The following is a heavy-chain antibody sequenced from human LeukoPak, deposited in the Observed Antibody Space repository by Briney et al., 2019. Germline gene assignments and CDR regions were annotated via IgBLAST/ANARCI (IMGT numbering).Heavy chain of an antibody. V-gene: IGHV4-34*01. J-gene: IGHJ4*02. CDR2: INHSGST. Sequence: SETLSLTCAVYGGSFSGYYWSWIRQPPGKGLEWIGEINHSGSTNYNPSLKSRVTISVDTSKNQFSLKLSSVTAADTAVYYCAGGWGLYTYGPMAPKLLLDYWGQGTLVTVSS. CDR1: GGSFSGYY. D-gene: IGHD2/OR15-2a*01. CDR3: AGGWGLYTYGPMAPKLLLDY.